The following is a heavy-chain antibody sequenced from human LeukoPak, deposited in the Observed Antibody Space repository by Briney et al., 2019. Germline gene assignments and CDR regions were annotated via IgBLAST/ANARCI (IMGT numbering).Heavy chain of an antibody. CDR2: INPSGGST. CDR3: ARALYYYGSGSSPFDY. CDR1: GGTFSSYA. D-gene: IGHD3-10*01. Sequence: GASVKVSCKASGGTFSSYAISWVRQAPGQGLEWMGIINPSGGSTSYAQKFQGRVTMTRDTSTSTVYMELSSLRSEDTAVYYCARALYYYGSGSSPFDYWGQGTLVTVSS. V-gene: IGHV1-46*01. J-gene: IGHJ4*02.